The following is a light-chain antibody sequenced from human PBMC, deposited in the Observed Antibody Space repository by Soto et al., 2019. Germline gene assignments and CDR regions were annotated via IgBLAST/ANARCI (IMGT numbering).Light chain of an antibody. CDR3: SSYSGSDNGEL. CDR2: EVT. V-gene: IGLV2-8*01. J-gene: IGLJ2*01. CDR1: SSDVGGFNY. Sequence: QSALTQPPSASGSPGQSVTISCTGTSSDVGGFNYVSWYQQHPGKAPKLLIYEVTERPSGVPDRFSGSKSGNTASLTVSGLQADDEADYYCSSYSGSDNGELVGGGTKLTVL.